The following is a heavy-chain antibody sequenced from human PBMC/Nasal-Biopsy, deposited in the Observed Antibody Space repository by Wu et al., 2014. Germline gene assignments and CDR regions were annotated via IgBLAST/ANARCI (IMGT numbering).Heavy chain of an antibody. J-gene: IGHJ3*02. Sequence: CAASGFSFSSYAMSWVRQAPGKGLEWVSSISSSGGSTLYADSVKGRFTISRDNSKKTLYLQVNTLRADDTAAYYCAKDSVMYYDFWSGISSGWTLNAFDIWGQGTMVTVSS. D-gene: IGHD3-3*01. CDR1: GFSFSSYA. CDR3: AKDSVMYYDFWSGISSGWTLNAFDI. V-gene: IGHV3-23*01. CDR2: ISSSGGST.